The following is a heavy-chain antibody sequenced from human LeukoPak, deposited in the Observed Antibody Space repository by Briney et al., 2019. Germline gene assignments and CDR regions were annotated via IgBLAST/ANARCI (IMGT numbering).Heavy chain of an antibody. CDR3: AKGDSGHLAADGVDY. D-gene: IGHD6-13*01. J-gene: IGHJ4*02. Sequence: PGGSLRLSCAASGFTFSSYAMSWVRQAPGKGLEWVSAISGSGGSTYYADSVKGRFTISRDNSKNTLYLRMNSLRAEDTAVYYCAKGDSGHLAADGVDYWGQGTLVTVSS. CDR1: GFTFSSYA. CDR2: ISGSGGST. V-gene: IGHV3-23*01.